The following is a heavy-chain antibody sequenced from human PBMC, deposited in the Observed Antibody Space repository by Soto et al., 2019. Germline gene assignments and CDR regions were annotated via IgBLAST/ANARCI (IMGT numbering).Heavy chain of an antibody. CDR1: GYIFTNYA. J-gene: IGHJ4*02. CDR3: VRDGAVAGNINFDF. CDR2: INAGDGNT. D-gene: IGHD6-19*01. Sequence: QVQLVQSGAEVKRPGASVKVSCKASGYIFTNYAVHWVRQAPGQRLEWMGWINAGDGNTKYSRNFQGRVTFTRDTSASTAYMELSSLSSEDTAVYYCVRDGAVAGNINFDFWGRGTLVTVSS. V-gene: IGHV1-3*01.